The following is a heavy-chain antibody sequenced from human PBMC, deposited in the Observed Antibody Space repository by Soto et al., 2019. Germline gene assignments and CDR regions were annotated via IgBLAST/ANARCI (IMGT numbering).Heavy chain of an antibody. J-gene: IGHJ6*02. CDR2: IYPGDSDT. D-gene: IGHD6-13*01. CDR1: GYSFTSYW. V-gene: IGHV5-51*01. CDR3: ARPSAAGPNDYYHYIMDV. Sequence: GESLKISCKGSGYSFTSYWIGWVRQMPGKGLEWMGIIYPGDSDTRYSPSFQGQVTISADKSISTAYLQWSSLKASDTAMYYCARPSAAGPNDYYHYIMDVGGQGTTVTVS.